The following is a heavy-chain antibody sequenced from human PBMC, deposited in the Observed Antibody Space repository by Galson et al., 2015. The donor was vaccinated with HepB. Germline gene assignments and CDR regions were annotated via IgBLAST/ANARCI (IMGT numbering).Heavy chain of an antibody. Sequence: SVKVSCKASGYTFTSYAMHWVRQAPGQKLEWMGWINAGNGNTKYSQKFQGRVTITRDTSASTAYMELSSLRSEDTAVYYCARVGYYDILTGDYGMDVWGQGTTVTVSS. J-gene: IGHJ6*02. CDR2: INAGNGNT. CDR3: ARVGYYDILTGDYGMDV. D-gene: IGHD3-9*01. V-gene: IGHV1-3*01. CDR1: GYTFTSYA.